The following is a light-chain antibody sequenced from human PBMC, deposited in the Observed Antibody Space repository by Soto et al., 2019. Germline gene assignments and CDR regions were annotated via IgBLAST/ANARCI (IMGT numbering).Light chain of an antibody. CDR1: QSISSW. V-gene: IGKV1-5*03. CDR2: KAS. J-gene: IGKJ5*01. Sequence: DIQMTQSPSSLSASVGDRVTITCRASQSISSWLAWYQQKPGKAPKLLIYKASSLESGVPSRFSGSGSGTDFTLTVNSLQPEDFATYYCQQSYTSPITFGQGTRLEIK. CDR3: QQSYTSPIT.